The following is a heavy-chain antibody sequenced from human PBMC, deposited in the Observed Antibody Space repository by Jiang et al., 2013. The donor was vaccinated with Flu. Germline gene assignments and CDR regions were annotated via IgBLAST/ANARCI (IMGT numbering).Heavy chain of an antibody. J-gene: IGHJ1*01. CDR2: IKQDGSEK. D-gene: IGHD3-22*01. Sequence: PGKGLEWVANIKQDGSEKYYVDSVKGRFTISRDNAKNSLYLQMNSLRAEDTAVYYCARDGGYYDSSGGHWGQGTLVTVSS. V-gene: IGHV3-7*03. CDR3: ARDGGYYDSSGGH.